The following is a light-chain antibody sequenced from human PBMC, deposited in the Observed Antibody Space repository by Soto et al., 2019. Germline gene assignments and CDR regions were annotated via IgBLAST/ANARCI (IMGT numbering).Light chain of an antibody. CDR3: SSYTSDSSYV. CDR1: SSDVGLYDY. CDR2: AVS. V-gene: IGLV2-14*01. J-gene: IGLJ1*01. Sequence: LTQPASVSGSPGQSITISCTATSSDVGLYDYVSWYQQHPGKAPQLMIYAVSNRPSGVSNRFSASRSGDTASLFISGLQAEDEADYYCSSYTSDSSYVFGSGTKVTVL.